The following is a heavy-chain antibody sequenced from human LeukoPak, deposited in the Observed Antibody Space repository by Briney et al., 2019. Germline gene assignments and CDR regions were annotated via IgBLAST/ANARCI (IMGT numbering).Heavy chain of an antibody. CDR1: GFTFSSYA. CDR2: ISGSGGST. CDR3: AKVPRDIVVVPAPTDY. J-gene: IGHJ4*02. V-gene: IGHV3-23*01. D-gene: IGHD2-2*01. Sequence: GGSLRLSCAASGFTFSSYAMSWVRQAPGKGLEWVSAISGSGGSTYYADSVKGRFTISRDNSKNTLYLQMNSLRAEDTAVYYCAKVPRDIVVVPAPTDYWGQGTLATVSS.